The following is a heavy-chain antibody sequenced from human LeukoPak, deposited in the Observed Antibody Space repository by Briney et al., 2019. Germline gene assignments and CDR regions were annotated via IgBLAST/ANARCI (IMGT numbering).Heavy chain of an antibody. CDR2: IIPIFGAA. CDR3: AVEMATISYYFDY. Sequence: SVKVSCKASGGTFSSYAISWVRQAPGQGLEWMGRIIPIFGAANYAQKFQGRVTITTDESTSTAYMELSSLRSEDTAVYYCAVEMATISYYFDYWGQGTLVTVSS. J-gene: IGHJ4*02. D-gene: IGHD5-24*01. CDR1: GGTFSSYA. V-gene: IGHV1-69*05.